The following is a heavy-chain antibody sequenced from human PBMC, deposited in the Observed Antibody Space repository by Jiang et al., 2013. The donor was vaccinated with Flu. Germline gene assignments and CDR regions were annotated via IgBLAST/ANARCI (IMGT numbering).Heavy chain of an antibody. J-gene: IGHJ4*02. Sequence: GAEVKKPGESLKISCKGSGYSFTTYWIGWVRQMPGKGLEWMGIIYPGDSDTRYSPSFQGQVTISVDKSVSTTYLQWSSLKASDTAMYYCARRRGTSEYCGGNCYSFSPDYWGQGTLVTVSS. D-gene: IGHD2-21*02. V-gene: IGHV5-51*01. CDR2: IYPGDSDT. CDR1: GYSFTTYW. CDR3: ARRRGTSEYCGGNCYSFSPDY.